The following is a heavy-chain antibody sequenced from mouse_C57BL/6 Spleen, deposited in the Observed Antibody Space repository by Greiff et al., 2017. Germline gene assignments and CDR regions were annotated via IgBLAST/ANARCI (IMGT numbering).Heavy chain of an antibody. D-gene: IGHD1-1*01. CDR1: GYTFTDYD. Sequence: QVQLQQSGAELVRPGASVKLSCTASGYTFTDYDITWVKQRPGQGLEWIARISPGSGYTYYNEKFKGKATMTAEKSTTTAYMQLSSLTSEDSAVYFCSSDYRSSYDYWGQGTTLTVSS. CDR2: ISPGSGYT. J-gene: IGHJ2*01. V-gene: IGHV1-76*01. CDR3: SSDYRSSYDY.